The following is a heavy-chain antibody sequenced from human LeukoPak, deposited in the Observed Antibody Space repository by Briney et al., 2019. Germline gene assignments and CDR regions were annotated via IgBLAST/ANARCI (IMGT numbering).Heavy chain of an antibody. J-gene: IGHJ4*02. CDR2: ISSSSSYI. D-gene: IGHD6-13*01. Sequence: PGGSLRLSCAASGFTFSSYSMNWVRQAPGKGLEWVSSISSSSSYIYYADSVKGRFTISRDNAENSLYLQMNSLRAEDTAVYYCARDRGGAAAGTFGYWGQGTLVTVSS. CDR3: ARDRGGAAAGTFGY. V-gene: IGHV3-21*01. CDR1: GFTFSSYS.